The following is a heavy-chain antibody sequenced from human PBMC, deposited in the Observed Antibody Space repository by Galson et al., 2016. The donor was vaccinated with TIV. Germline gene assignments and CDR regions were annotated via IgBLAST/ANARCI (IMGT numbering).Heavy chain of an antibody. D-gene: IGHD3-22*01. J-gene: IGHJ4*02. CDR2: ISFDGSNK. V-gene: IGHV3-30*03. CDR1: GFTFSGYG. Sequence: SLRLSCAASGFTFSGYGMHWVRQAPGKGLEWVALISFDGSNKYYADSVKGRFTISRDNSKNTLSPQMNSLSAEDTAVYYCASDTSGYYLTAFDYWGQGTLVTVSA. CDR3: ASDTSGYYLTAFDY.